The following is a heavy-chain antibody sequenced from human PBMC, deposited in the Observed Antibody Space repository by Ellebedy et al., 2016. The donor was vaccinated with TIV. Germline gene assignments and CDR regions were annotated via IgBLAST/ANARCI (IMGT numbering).Heavy chain of an antibody. CDR3: ARGFRYGSGRWPLDH. CDR1: GYTLMSYG. Sequence: AASVKVSCKASGYTLMSYGICWVRQAPGQGLEWMGWVSPYDGNTNYAQKFQGRVTMTIDTSTSTGYMVLRSLRSDDTAVYYCARGFRYGSGRWPLDHWGQGTLVTVSS. CDR2: VSPYDGNT. J-gene: IGHJ4*02. D-gene: IGHD4-23*01. V-gene: IGHV1-18*01.